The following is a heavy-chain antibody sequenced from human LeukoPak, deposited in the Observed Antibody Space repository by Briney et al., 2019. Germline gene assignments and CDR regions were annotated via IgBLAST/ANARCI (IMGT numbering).Heavy chain of an antibody. Sequence: PGGSLRLSCAASGFPFSTYSIHWVRQAPGKGLEWISSMSSGSRYIYYADSVRGRFTISRDNTKNSLYLLMNNLRAEDTAIYYCARDRPTGASRVFVVQWGQGTPVTVSS. CDR1: GFPFSTYS. D-gene: IGHD2-15*01. CDR2: MSSGSRYI. V-gene: IGHV3-21*06. CDR3: ARDRPTGASRVFVVQ. J-gene: IGHJ4*02.